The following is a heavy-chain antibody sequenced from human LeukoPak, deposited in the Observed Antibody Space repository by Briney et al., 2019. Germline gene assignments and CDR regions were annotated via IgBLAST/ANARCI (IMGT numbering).Heavy chain of an antibody. CDR2: LSGGGDKS. J-gene: IGHJ3*01. D-gene: IGHD3-10*01. CDR1: GITFFDYA. CDR3: AKDTRRGSGMKDGFEF. V-gene: IGHV3-23*01. Sequence: PGGSLRLSCAAAGITFFDYAMTWVRQAPGKGLEWVLALSGGGDKSFYADSVKGRFTISRDNSKNMLFLQMNSLRAEDTAVYFCAKDTRRGSGMKDGFEFWGHGTMVTVSP.